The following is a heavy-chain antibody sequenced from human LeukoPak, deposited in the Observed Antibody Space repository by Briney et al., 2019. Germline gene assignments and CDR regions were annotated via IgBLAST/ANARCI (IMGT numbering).Heavy chain of an antibody. Sequence: GGSLRLFCAPSGFPYRRYDVHWAPRAPRKGREWVAVISKDGSNKCYADSVKGRFTISRDNSKNTLYLQMDSLRAEDTAVYYCARDFAWLADYWGQGTLVTVSS. J-gene: IGHJ4*02. D-gene: IGHD6-19*01. V-gene: IGHV3-30-3*01. CDR1: GFPYRRYD. CDR2: ISKDGSNK. CDR3: ARDFAWLADY.